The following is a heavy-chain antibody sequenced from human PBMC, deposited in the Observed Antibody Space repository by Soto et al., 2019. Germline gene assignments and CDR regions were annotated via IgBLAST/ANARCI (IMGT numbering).Heavy chain of an antibody. CDR2: INHSGST. CDR1: GGSFSGYY. Sequence: SETLSLTCAVYGGSFSGYYWSWIRQPPGKGLEWIGEINHSGSTNYNPSLKSRVTISLDTSKNQFSLKVSSVTAADTAVYYCERETYPDSPRGFDPCGQGPLVTVSS. CDR3: ERETYPDSPRGFDP. J-gene: IGHJ5*02. V-gene: IGHV4-34*01.